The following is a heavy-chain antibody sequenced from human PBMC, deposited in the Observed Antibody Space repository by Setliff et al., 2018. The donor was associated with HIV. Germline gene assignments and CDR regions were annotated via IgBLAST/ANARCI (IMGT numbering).Heavy chain of an antibody. CDR1: GGSISSSNYY. D-gene: IGHD3-9*01. J-gene: IGHJ4*02. V-gene: IGHV4-39*01. CDR3: ARLYYAISTAYVDGFDS. CDR2: IFYSGSA. Sequence: SETLSLTCTVSGGSISSSNYYWGWIRQPPGKGREWIGSIFYSGSANYNPSLTSPVTISVDTSKNQFSLRLSSVTAADSAVYYCARLYYAISTAYVDGFDSWGQGTLVTVSS.